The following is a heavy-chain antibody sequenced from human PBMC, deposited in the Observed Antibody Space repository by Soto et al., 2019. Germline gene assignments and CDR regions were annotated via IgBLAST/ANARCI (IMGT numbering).Heavy chain of an antibody. CDR2: IYSGGST. D-gene: IGHD4-17*01. V-gene: IGHV3-53*01. Sequence: GGSLRLSCAASGFSVSSNYMSWVRQAPGKGLEWVSVIYSGGSTYYADSVKGRFTITRDNSKNTLYLQMYSLRAEDTAVYYCARKMTAVTTSFDYWGQGTLVTVSS. J-gene: IGHJ4*02. CDR3: ARKMTAVTTSFDY. CDR1: GFSVSSNY.